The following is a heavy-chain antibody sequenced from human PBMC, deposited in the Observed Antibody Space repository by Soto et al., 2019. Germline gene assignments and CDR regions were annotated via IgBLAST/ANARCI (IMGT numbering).Heavy chain of an antibody. CDR2: INPNNGVT. D-gene: IGHD2-2*01. Sequence: QVQLVQSGTELKKPGASVKVSCTASGFTFTGYYMHWLRQAPGQGLEWMGWINPNNGVTNYAQKFQGRVTMTRDTSITTGYMELSRLTSDDTAVYHCAQSRDPVVVTRRGFDSWGQGTLVTVSS. V-gene: IGHV1-2*02. CDR3: AQSRDPVVVTRRGFDS. CDR1: GFTFTGYY. J-gene: IGHJ5*01.